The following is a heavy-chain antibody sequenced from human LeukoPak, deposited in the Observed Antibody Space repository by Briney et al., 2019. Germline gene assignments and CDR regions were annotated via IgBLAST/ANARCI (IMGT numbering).Heavy chain of an antibody. CDR3: ARDTGSPGYTTSWSGGVDV. Sequence: ASVKVSCKASGCTFSSYAINWVRQAPGQGLEWMGMIIPLLGVANYAQKVQGRATITADKSTTRASMELSSLRSEDTAVYYCARDTGSPGYTTSWSGGVDVWGQGTTVTVSS. V-gene: IGHV1-69*04. CDR2: IIPLLGVA. D-gene: IGHD6-13*01. CDR1: GCTFSSYA. J-gene: IGHJ6*02.